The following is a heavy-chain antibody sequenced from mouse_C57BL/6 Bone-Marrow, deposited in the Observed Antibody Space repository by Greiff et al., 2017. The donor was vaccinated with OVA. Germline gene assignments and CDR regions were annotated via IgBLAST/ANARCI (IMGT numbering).Heavy chain of an antibody. CDR3: AYYDSFAY. CDR1: GYTFTDYY. CDR2: INPYNGGT. J-gene: IGHJ3*01. Sequence: EVKLMESGPVLVKPGASVKMSCKASGYTFTDYYMNWVKQSHGKSLEWIGVINPYNGGTSYNQKFKGKATLTVDKSSSTAYMELNSLTSEDSAVYYCAYYDSFAYWGQGTLVTVSA. D-gene: IGHD2-4*01. V-gene: IGHV1-19*01.